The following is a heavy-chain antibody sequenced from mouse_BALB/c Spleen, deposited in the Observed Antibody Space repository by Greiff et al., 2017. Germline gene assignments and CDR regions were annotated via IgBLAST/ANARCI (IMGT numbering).Heavy chain of an antibody. D-gene: IGHD2-1*01. V-gene: IGHV3-2*02. Sequence: EVKLQESGPGLVKPSQSLSLTCTVTGYSITSDYAWNWIRQFPGNKLEWMGYISYSGSTSYNPSLKSRISITRDTSKNQFFLQLNSVTTEDTATYYCANGNFFAYWGQGTLVTVSA. CDR3: ANGNFFAY. J-gene: IGHJ3*01. CDR2: ISYSGST. CDR1: GYSITSDYA.